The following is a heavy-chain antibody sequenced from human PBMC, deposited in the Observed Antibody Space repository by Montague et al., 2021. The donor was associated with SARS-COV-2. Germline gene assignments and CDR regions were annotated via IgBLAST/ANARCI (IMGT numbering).Heavy chain of an antibody. CDR2: TYHGGST. CDR1: GGSFSDYK. V-gene: IGHV4-34*01. CDR3: ARDLRQWLADYYYYGLDV. J-gene: IGHJ6*02. Sequence: SETLSLTCAVYGGSFSDYKWTWIRQSPGKGLEWIGETYHGGSTNYNPSLKSRVTISVDKTKNQLYLKMRSVTAADTAVYYCARDLRQWLADYYYYGLDVWGQGTTVTVSS. D-gene: IGHD6-19*01.